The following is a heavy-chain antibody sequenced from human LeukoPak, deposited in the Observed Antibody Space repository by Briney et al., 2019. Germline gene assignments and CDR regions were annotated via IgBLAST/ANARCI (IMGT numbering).Heavy chain of an antibody. CDR2: IIPIFGTA. D-gene: IGHD2-2*01. CDR3: ARVVPVVPAATSWFDP. J-gene: IGHJ5*02. Sequence: SVKVSCKASGYTFTGYYMHWVRQAPGQGLEWMGGIIPIFGTANYAQKFQGRVTITADESTSTAYMELSSLRSEDTAVYYCARVVPVVPAATSWFDPWGQGTLVTVSS. V-gene: IGHV1-69*13. CDR1: GYTFTGYY.